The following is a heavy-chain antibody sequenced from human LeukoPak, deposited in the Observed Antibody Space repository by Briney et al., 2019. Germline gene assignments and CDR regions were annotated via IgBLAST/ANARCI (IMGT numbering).Heavy chain of an antibody. D-gene: IGHD2-15*01. CDR3: ARGSDCSGGSCYSYWYFDL. Sequence: GGSLRLSCAASAFTFSSYWMHWVRQAPGKGLVWVSRINSDGSSTSYADSVKGRFTISRDNAKNTMYLQMNSLRAEDTAMYYCARGSDCSGGSCYSYWYFDLWGRGTLVTVSS. V-gene: IGHV3-74*01. CDR1: AFTFSSYW. J-gene: IGHJ2*01. CDR2: INSDGSST.